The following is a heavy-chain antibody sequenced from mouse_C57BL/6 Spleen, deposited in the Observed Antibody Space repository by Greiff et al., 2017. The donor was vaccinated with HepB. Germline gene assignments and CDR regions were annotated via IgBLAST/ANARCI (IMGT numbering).Heavy chain of an antibody. Sequence: EVKVVESGGGLVKPGGSLKLSCAASGFTFSSYAMSWVRQTPEKRLEWVATISDGGSYTYYPDNVKGRFTISRDNAKNNLYLQMSHLKSEDTAMYYCARGNYGSPYAMDYWGQGTSVTVSS. CDR1: GFTFSSYA. D-gene: IGHD1-1*01. CDR3: ARGNYGSPYAMDY. CDR2: ISDGGSYT. V-gene: IGHV5-4*03. J-gene: IGHJ4*01.